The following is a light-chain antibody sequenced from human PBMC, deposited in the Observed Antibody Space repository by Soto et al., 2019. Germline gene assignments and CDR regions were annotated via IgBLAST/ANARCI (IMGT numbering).Light chain of an antibody. CDR3: CSYAGTYTWI. V-gene: IGLV2-11*01. CDR2: DVT. Sequence: QSALTQPRSVSGSPGQSVTISCTGASNNVGGYNYVSWYQHHPGKAPQLIIYDVTKRPSGVPDRFSGSKSGNTASLTISGLQVEDEADYYCCSYAGTYTWIFGGGTKVTVL. CDR1: SNNVGGYNY. J-gene: IGLJ2*01.